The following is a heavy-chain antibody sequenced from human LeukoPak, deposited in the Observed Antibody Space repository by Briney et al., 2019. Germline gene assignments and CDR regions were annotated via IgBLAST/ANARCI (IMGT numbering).Heavy chain of an antibody. CDR1: GFTFSTYD. V-gene: IGHV3-13*04. Sequence: GRSLRLSCAASGFTFSTYDMHWVRQAPGEGLEWLSTIGKGGDTYYPGSVKGRFTVSRENAKNSLYLQMNSLRAEDTAVYYCARARSGYEGDYFDYWGQGTLVTVSS. CDR2: IGKGGDT. D-gene: IGHD5-12*01. J-gene: IGHJ4*02. CDR3: ARARSGYEGDYFDY.